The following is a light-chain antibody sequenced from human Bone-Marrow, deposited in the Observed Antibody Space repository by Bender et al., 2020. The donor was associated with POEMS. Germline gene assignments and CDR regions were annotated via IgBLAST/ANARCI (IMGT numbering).Light chain of an antibody. V-gene: IGLV6-57*01. Sequence: NFLLTQPHSVSESPGQTVTISCTRSSGSVASNYVQWYQQRPGSSPTTLIYEDNQRPSGVPDRFSGSKSGNTASLTVSRLQAEDEADYYCTSYSDSASANWLFGGGTKLTVL. J-gene: IGLJ3*02. CDR2: EDN. CDR1: SGSVASNY. CDR3: TSYSDSASANWL.